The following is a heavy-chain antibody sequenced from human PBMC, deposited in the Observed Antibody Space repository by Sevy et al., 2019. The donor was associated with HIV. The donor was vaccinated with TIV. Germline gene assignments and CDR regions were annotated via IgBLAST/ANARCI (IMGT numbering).Heavy chain of an antibody. J-gene: IGHJ3*02. CDR2: IKRKTDGGTT. D-gene: IGHD1-26*01. CDR3: TTDQDELVGTIDAFDI. CDR1: GFTFRNAG. Sequence: GGSLRLSCAASGFTFRNAGMSWVGQAPGKGLEWVGRIKRKTDGGTTDYAAPVKGRFTISRDDSKNTLYLQMNSLKTEDTAVYYCTTDQDELVGTIDAFDIWGQGTMVTVSS. V-gene: IGHV3-15*01.